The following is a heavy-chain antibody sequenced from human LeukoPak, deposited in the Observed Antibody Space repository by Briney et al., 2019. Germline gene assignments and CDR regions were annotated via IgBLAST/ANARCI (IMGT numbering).Heavy chain of an antibody. V-gene: IGHV3-30*02. CDR1: GFTFSSYG. CDR2: IRYDGSNK. D-gene: IGHD3-22*01. CDR3: AKDRSGYPFDY. J-gene: IGHJ4*02. Sequence: GGSLRLSCAASGFTFSSYGMHWVRQAPGKGLEWVAFIRYDGSNKYYADSVKGRFIISRDNSKNTLYLQMNSLRAEDTAVYYCAKDRSGYPFDYWGQGTLVTVSS.